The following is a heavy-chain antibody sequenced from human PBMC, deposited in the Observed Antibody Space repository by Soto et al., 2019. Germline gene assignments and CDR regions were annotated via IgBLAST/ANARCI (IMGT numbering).Heavy chain of an antibody. V-gene: IGHV3-23*01. J-gene: IGHJ4*02. CDR3: AKDWCRGTTCYCLEN. D-gene: IGHD1-7*01. CDR1: GFTFSSYA. CDR2: VSGSSGSK. Sequence: EVQLLESGGGLVQPGGSLRLSCAASGFTFSSYAMSWVRQAPGKGLEWVSTVSGSSGSKSYADSVKGRFTISRDNSKSTLYLQMNSLRAEDTAVYFCAKDWCRGTTCYCLENWGQGTLVTVSS.